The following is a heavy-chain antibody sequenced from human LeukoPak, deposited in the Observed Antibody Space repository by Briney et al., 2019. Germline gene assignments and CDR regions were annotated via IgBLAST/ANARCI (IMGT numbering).Heavy chain of an antibody. J-gene: IGHJ4*02. CDR3: ARASRYCSGGSCYGFDY. CDR2: ISYDGSNK. V-gene: IGHV3-30*04. CDR1: GFTFSSYA. Sequence: GSLRLSCAASGFTFSSYAMHWVRQAPGKGLEWVAVISYDGSNKYYADSVKGRFTISRDNSKNTLYLQMNSLRAEDTAVYYCARASRYCSGGSCYGFDYWGQGTLVTVSS. D-gene: IGHD2-15*01.